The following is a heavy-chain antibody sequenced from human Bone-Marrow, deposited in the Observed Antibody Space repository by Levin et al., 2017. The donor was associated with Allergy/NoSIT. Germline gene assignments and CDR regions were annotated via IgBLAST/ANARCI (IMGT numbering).Heavy chain of an antibody. CDR2: ISYDGSNI. J-gene: IGHJ4*02. V-gene: IGHV3-30*18. CDR3: AKAAKTTYSNYYFDY. Sequence: PGGSRRLSCAASGFTFSSYGMHWVRQAPGKGLEWVAVISYDGSNIYYADSVKGRFTISRDNSKNTLYLQINSLRAEDTAVYYCAKAAKTTYSNYYFDYWGQGTLVIVSS. D-gene: IGHD4-17*01. CDR1: GFTFSSYG.